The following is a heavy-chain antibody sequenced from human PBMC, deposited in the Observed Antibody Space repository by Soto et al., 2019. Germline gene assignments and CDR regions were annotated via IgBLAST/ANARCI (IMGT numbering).Heavy chain of an antibody. CDR1: GDSVSSNSAA. J-gene: IGHJ4*02. V-gene: IGHV6-1*01. D-gene: IGHD3-22*01. CDR3: ARVVEYYDSSGYYYHDY. CDR2: TYYRSKWYN. Sequence: SQTLSLTCAISGDSVSSNSAAWNWIRQSPSRGLEWLGRTYYRSKWYNDYAVSVKSRITINPDTSKNQFSLQLNSVTPEDTAVYYCARVVEYYDSSGYYYHDYWGQGTLVTVSS.